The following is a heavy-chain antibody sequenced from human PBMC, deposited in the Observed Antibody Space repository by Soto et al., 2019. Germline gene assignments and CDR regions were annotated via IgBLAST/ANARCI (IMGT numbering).Heavy chain of an antibody. D-gene: IGHD5-12*01. Sequence: SETLSLTCAVYGGSFSGYYWSWIRQPPGKGLEWIGEINHSGSTNYNPSLKGRVTISVDTSKNQFSLKLSSVTAADTAVYYCASFPQVEMATIKDYWGQGTLVTVSS. CDR3: ASFPQVEMATIKDY. V-gene: IGHV4-34*01. J-gene: IGHJ4*02. CDR2: INHSGST. CDR1: GGSFSGYY.